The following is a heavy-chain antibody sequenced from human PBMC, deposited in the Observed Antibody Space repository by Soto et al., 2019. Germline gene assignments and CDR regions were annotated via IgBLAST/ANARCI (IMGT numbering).Heavy chain of an antibody. CDR1: GGSFSGYY. V-gene: IGHV4-34*01. Sequence: SETLSLTCAVYGGSFSGYYWSWIRQPPGKGLEWIGEINHSGSTNYNPSLKSRVTISVDTSKNQFSLKLSSVTAADTAVYYCARGGYCSGGSCYPDYYYYYYMDVWGKGTTVTVSS. J-gene: IGHJ6*03. CDR3: ARGGYCSGGSCYPDYYYYYYMDV. D-gene: IGHD2-15*01. CDR2: INHSGST.